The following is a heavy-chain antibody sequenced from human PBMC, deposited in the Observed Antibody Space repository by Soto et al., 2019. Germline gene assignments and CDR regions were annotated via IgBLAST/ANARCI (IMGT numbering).Heavy chain of an antibody. Sequence: QVQLVESGGGVVQPGKSLRLSCEASGFSFSSYGMHWVRQAPGKGLEWVAVIWYDGRNEYYADSVKGRFTISRDNSKNTLYLQMTSLRVADTAVYYCAKPGSSSYWGQGTLVTVSS. CDR1: GFSFSSYG. CDR2: IWYDGRNE. CDR3: AKPGSSSY. D-gene: IGHD3-10*01. V-gene: IGHV3-33*06. J-gene: IGHJ4*02.